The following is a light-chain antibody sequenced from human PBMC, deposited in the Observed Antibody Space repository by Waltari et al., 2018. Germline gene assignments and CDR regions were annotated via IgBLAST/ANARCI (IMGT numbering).Light chain of an antibody. Sequence: EIVLTQSPATLSLSPGERATLACRASQSVSSYLAWYQQKPGQAPRLLIYDASNRATRIPGSGSGSVSGTDFTLIQSSLEAEDFSVYYYRQRSNFGQGTRLEIK. CDR1: QSVSSY. V-gene: IGKV3-11*01. J-gene: IGKJ5*01. CDR3: RQRSN. CDR2: DAS.